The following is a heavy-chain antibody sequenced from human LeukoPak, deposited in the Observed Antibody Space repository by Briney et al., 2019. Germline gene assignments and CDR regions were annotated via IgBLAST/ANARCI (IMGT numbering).Heavy chain of an antibody. CDR1: GYTFTSYD. CDR3: ASSSNLYYYYGMDV. V-gene: IGHV1-8*01. Sequence: ASVKVSCKASGYTFTSYDINWVRQATGQGLEWMGWMNPNSGNTGYAQKFQGRVTMTRNTSISTAYMELSSLRSEDTAVYYCASSSNLYYYYGMDVWGQGTTVTVSS. J-gene: IGHJ6*02. D-gene: IGHD2-2*01. CDR2: MNPNSGNT.